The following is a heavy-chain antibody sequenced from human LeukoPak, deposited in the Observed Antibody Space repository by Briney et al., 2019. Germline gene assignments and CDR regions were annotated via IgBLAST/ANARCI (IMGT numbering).Heavy chain of an antibody. CDR2: INPNSGGT. V-gene: IGHV1-2*02. D-gene: IGHD5-18*01. CDR1: GYTFTGYY. Sequence: ASVKVSCKASGYTFTGYYMHWVRQAPGQGLVWMGWINPNSGGTNYAQKFQGRVTMTRDTSISTAYMELSRLRSDDTAVYYCATLPPGYSLESDAFDIWGQGTMVTVSS. J-gene: IGHJ3*02. CDR3: ATLPPGYSLESDAFDI.